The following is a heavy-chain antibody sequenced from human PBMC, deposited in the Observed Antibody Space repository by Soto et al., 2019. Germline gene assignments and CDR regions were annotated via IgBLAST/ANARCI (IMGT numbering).Heavy chain of an antibody. V-gene: IGHV1-58*02. J-gene: IGHJ4*02. CDR1: GGTFSSYT. CDR2: IVVGSGNT. CDR3: AAVTDYDFWSGPYFDY. Sequence: SVKVSCKASGGTFSSYTISWVRQAPGQGLEWMGRIVVGSGNTNYAQKFQERVTITRDMSTSTAYMELSSLRSEDTAVYYCAAVTDYDFWSGPYFDYWGQGTLVTVSS. D-gene: IGHD3-3*01.